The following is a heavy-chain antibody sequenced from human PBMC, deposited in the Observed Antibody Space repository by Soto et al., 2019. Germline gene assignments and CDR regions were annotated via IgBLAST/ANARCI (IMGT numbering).Heavy chain of an antibody. CDR2: IYHTGST. Sequence: SETLSLTCSVSGGSISTVGHYWTWIRQPPGKGLEWIGSIYHTGSTYYSKSLRSRLTMSVDTSKSQFSLRLSSVTAADTAVYYCARATGTLRSRNCDDWGQGSLVTV. CDR1: GGSISTVGHY. V-gene: IGHV4-31*03. D-gene: IGHD1-1*01. CDR3: ARATGTLRSRNCDD. J-gene: IGHJ4*02.